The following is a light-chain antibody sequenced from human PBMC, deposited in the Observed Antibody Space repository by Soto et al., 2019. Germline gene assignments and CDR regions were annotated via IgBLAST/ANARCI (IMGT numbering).Light chain of an antibody. Sequence: QSVLTQPPSASGTPGQRVTISCSGSSSNIGSNSVIWYRQLPGTAPNLLIYSNNQRPSGVPDRFSGSKSDTSASLAIRGLQSDDEADYYCAAWDDSLSGLVFGGGTKLTVL. CDR3: AAWDDSLSGLV. J-gene: IGLJ2*01. CDR2: SNN. CDR1: SSNIGSNS. V-gene: IGLV1-44*01.